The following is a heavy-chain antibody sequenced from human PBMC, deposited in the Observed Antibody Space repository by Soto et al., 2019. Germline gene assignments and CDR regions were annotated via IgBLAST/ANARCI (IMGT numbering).Heavy chain of an antibody. CDR2: IKQDGSEK. V-gene: IGHV3-7*01. D-gene: IGHD3-10*01. CDR1: GFTFSSYW. CDR3: ARDRVTMVRGAKRSDY. J-gene: IGHJ4*02. Sequence: EVQLVESGGGLVQPGGSLRLSCAASGFTFSSYWMSWVRQAPGKGLEWVANIKQDGSEKYYVDPVKGRFTISRDNAKNSLYLQMNSLRAEDTAVYYCARDRVTMVRGAKRSDYWGQGTLVTVSS.